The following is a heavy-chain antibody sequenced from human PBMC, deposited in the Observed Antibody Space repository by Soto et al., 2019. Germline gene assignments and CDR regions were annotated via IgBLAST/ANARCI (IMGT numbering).Heavy chain of an antibody. D-gene: IGHD3-22*01. CDR3: AKDRNYYDSSGYT. J-gene: IGHJ1*01. Sequence: GGSLRLSCAASGFTFSSYAMSWVRQAPGKGLEWVSAISGSGGSTYYADSVKGRFTISRDNSKNTLYLQMNSLRAEDTAVYYCAKDRNYYDSSGYTWGQVTMGTVSS. V-gene: IGHV3-23*01. CDR1: GFTFSSYA. CDR2: ISGSGGST.